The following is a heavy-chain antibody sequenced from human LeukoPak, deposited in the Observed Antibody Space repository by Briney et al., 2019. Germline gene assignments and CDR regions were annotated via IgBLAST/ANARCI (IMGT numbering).Heavy chain of an antibody. CDR3: AGSMATIGSYYFDY. V-gene: IGHV5-51*01. J-gene: IGHJ4*02. Sequence: GESLKISCKGSGYSFTSYWIGWVRQMPGKGLEWTGIIYPGDSDTRYSPSFQGQVTISADKSISTAYLQWSSLKASDTAMYYRAGSMATIGSYYFDYWGQGTLVTVSS. CDR2: IYPGDSDT. CDR1: GYSFTSYW. D-gene: IGHD5-24*01.